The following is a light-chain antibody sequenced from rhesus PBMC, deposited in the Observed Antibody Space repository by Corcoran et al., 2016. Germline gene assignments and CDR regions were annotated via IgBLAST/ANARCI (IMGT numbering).Light chain of an antibody. J-gene: IGKJ2*01. CDR3: QHGYGTPYS. CDR1: QGISNY. V-gene: IGKV1-36*02. CDR2: AAS. Sequence: DIQMTQSPSSLSASVGDRVTITCRASQGISNYLSWYQQKPGKAPKRLIYAASSLESGVPSRFSGSGTGTDYSFTISSLQPEDVATYYCQHGYGTPYSFGQGTKVEIK.